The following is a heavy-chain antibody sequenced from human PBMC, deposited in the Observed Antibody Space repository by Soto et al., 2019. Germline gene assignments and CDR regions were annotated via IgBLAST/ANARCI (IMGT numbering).Heavy chain of an antibody. D-gene: IGHD3-3*01. V-gene: IGHV3-23*01. CDR2: ISASGS. Sequence: EVQLLESGGGLVQPGGSQRLSCAASGFTFSTCAMSWVRQAPAKGLEWVSTISASGSYYADSVKGRFTISRDDSKNTLYLQMNSLRAEDTAVYYCAKDFGTEIPEYFQHWGQGTLVTVSS. CDR3: AKDFGTEIPEYFQH. CDR1: GFTFSTCA. J-gene: IGHJ1*01.